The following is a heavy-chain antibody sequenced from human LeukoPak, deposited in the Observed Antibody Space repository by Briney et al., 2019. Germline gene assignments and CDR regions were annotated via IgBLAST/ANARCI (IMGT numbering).Heavy chain of an antibody. CDR3: ARGQCGGYDSIGDY. J-gene: IGHJ4*02. CDR1: GFTFSSYW. V-gene: IGHV3-74*01. D-gene: IGHD5-12*01. Sequence: PGGSLRLSCAASGFTFSSYWMHWVRQAPGKGLVWVSRINSDGSNTDYADSVKGRITISRDNAKNTLFLQMNSLRDEDTAVYYCARGQCGGYDSIGDYWGQGTLVTVSS. CDR2: INSDGSNT.